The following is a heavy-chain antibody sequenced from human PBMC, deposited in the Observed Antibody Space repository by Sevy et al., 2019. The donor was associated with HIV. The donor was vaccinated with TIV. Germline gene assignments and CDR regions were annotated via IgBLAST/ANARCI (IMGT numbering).Heavy chain of an antibody. Sequence: GGSLRLSCAASGFTFNVYEMNWVRQAPGKGLEWVSYISSGFSKSYADSVKGRFTISRDNTKNSLYLQMNSLRAEDTAVYYCNDYVHDWGQGTLVTVSS. V-gene: IGHV3-48*03. CDR2: ISSGFSK. CDR1: GFTFNVYE. CDR3: NDYVHD. J-gene: IGHJ4*02.